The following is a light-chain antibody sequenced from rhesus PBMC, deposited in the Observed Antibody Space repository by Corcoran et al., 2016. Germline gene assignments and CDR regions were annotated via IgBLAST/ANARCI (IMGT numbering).Light chain of an antibody. CDR2: DSS. CDR1: QGINSY. CDR3: QQRNSYPWT. V-gene: IGKV1-38*01. J-gene: IGKJ1*01. Sequence: DIQLTQSPSSLSESVGVRVTTTCRAGQGINSYLAWYRQKSGKAPKLLIYDSSILQSGAPSRFSGSGSGTEFTLTISSVQPEDFATYYCQQRNSYPWTFDQGTKVEIK.